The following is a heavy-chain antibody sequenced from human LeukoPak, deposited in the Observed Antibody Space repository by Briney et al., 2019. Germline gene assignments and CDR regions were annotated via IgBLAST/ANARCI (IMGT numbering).Heavy chain of an antibody. D-gene: IGHD3-10*01. V-gene: IGHV4-30-2*01. Sequence: WIXXIYHSGSTYYNPSLKSRVTISVDRSKNQFSLKLSSVTAADSAVYYCARGRMVRGVMYYFDYWGQGTLVSVSS. J-gene: IGHJ4*02. CDR2: IYHSGST. CDR3: ARGRMVRGVMYYFDY.